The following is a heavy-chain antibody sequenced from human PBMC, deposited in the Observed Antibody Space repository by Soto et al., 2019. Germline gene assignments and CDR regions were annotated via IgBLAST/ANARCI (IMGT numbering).Heavy chain of an antibody. Sequence: SETLSLTCAVYGGSFSGYYWSWIRQPPGKGLEWIGEINHSGSTNYNPSLKSRVTISVDTSKNQFSLKLSSVTAADTAVYYCARDRTWYYYDSSGHQCFDYWGQGTLVTVSS. V-gene: IGHV4-34*01. CDR3: ARDRTWYYYDSSGHQCFDY. CDR2: INHSGST. J-gene: IGHJ4*02. D-gene: IGHD3-22*01. CDR1: GGSFSGYY.